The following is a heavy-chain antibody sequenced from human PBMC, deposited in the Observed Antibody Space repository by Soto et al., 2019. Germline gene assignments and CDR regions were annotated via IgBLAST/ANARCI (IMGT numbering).Heavy chain of an antibody. V-gene: IGHV1-18*01. J-gene: IGHJ4*02. CDR2: ISDYNGNT. CDR1: GYTFTSYG. Sequence: ASVKVSCKASGYTFTSYGISWVRQAPGQGLEWMGWISDYNGNTNYAQKLQGRVTMTTDTSTSTAYMELRSLRSDDTAVYYCAREISQDDYGDYDGRNYFDYWGQGTLVTVSS. CDR3: AREISQDDYGDYDGRNYFDY. D-gene: IGHD4-17*01.